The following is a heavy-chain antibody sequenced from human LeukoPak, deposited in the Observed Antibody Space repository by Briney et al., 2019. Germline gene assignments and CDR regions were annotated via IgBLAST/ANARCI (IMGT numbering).Heavy chain of an antibody. CDR1: GGSISSYY. J-gene: IGHJ4*02. Sequence: SETLSLTCTVSGGSISSYYWSWIRQPPGKGLEWIGYIYYSGSTNYNPSLKSRVTISVDTSKNQFSLKLSSVTAADTAVYYCASGPRGKKLDYWGQGTLVTVSS. V-gene: IGHV4-59*08. CDR3: ASGPRGKKLDY. CDR2: IYYSGST.